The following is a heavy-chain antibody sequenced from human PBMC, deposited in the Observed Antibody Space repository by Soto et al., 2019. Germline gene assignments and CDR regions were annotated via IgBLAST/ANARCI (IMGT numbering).Heavy chain of an antibody. CDR3: ARQAYFGSGTYYSDS. CDR1: GYNFISFW. D-gene: IGHD3-10*01. CDR2: IYPGDSDS. Sequence: LGESLKISCKASGYNFISFWIAWVRQMPGKGLEWMGIIYPGDSDSTYSPSFQGQVTFSADRSTNTAYLQWSSLKPSDTAIYYCARQAYFGSGTYYSDSWGQGTLVTVSS. J-gene: IGHJ4*02. V-gene: IGHV5-51*01.